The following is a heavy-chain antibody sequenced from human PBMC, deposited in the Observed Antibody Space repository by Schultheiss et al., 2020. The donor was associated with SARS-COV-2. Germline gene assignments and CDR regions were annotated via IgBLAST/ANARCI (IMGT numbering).Heavy chain of an antibody. V-gene: IGHV3-30*04. CDR2: ISYDGSNK. CDR1: GFTFSSYE. Sequence: GGSLRLSCAASGFTFSSYEMNWVRQAPGKGLEWVAVISYDGSNKYYADSVKGRFTISRDNSKNTLYLQMNSLRAKDTAVYYCARDPTPYYYGSGSYYADYFDYWGQGTLVTGSS. D-gene: IGHD3-10*01. J-gene: IGHJ4*02. CDR3: ARDPTPYYYGSGSYYADYFDY.